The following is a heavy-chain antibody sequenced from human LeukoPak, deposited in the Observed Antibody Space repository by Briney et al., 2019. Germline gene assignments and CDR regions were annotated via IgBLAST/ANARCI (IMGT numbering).Heavy chain of an antibody. Sequence: ASVTVSCKASGYTFISYYMYWVRQARGQGLEWMGIINPNGGSTGYAQKFQGRVIMTQDTSTSTAYMELSSLRSEDTAVYYCARGQPYAHVDYWGQGTLVTVSS. CDR1: GYTFISYY. V-gene: IGHV1-46*01. J-gene: IGHJ4*02. CDR3: ARGQPYAHVDY. D-gene: IGHD1-14*01. CDR2: INPNGGST.